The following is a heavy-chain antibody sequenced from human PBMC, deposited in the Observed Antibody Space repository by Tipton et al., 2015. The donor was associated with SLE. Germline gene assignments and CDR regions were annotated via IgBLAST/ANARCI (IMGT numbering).Heavy chain of an antibody. V-gene: IGHV4-31*03. CDR1: GGSISSSSYY. J-gene: IGHJ5*02. D-gene: IGHD2-2*01. CDR3: ARENCRSSSCQFDP. CDR2: IYYSGNT. Sequence: TLSLTCTVSGGSISSSSYYWGWIRQPPGKGLEWIGYIYYSGNTYYNPSLKSRVTISVDTSKNQFSLNLSSVTAADTALYYCARENCRSSSCQFDPWGQGTLVTVSS.